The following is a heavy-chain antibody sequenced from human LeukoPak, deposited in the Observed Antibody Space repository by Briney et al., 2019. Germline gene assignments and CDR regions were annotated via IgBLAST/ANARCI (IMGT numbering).Heavy chain of an antibody. CDR2: IYTNGST. V-gene: IGHV4-4*07. CDR3: AREARYNWNPDAFDI. Sequence: SETLSLTCTVSGGSISSYYWSWIRQPAGKGLEWIGRIYTNGSTNYNPSLKSRVTMSVDTSKNQFSLKLSSVTAADTAVYYCAREARYNWNPDAFDIWGQGTMVTVSS. D-gene: IGHD1-1*01. J-gene: IGHJ3*02. CDR1: GGSISSYY.